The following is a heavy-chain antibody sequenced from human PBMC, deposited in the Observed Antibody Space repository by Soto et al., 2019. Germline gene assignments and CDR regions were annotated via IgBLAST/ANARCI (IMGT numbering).Heavy chain of an antibody. D-gene: IGHD1-7*01. CDR2: ILPKFGKT. V-gene: IGHV1-69*06. CDR3: ARVTELGTGYAMDV. CDR1: GGTFSDSG. J-gene: IGHJ6*02. Sequence: QVRLAQSGAEVKKPGSSVKVSCKASGGTFSDSGVTWVRQAPRQGLEWVGVILPKFGKTNYAQKLQGRVAIIADKSPDTVFLEVSRLRSDDTAVYFCARVTELGTGYAMDVWGQGTTVIVSS.